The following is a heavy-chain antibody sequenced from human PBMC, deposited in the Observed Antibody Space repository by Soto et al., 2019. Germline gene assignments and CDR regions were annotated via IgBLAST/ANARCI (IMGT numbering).Heavy chain of an antibody. CDR1: GFTFSSYA. CDR2: ISGSGGST. V-gene: IGHV3-23*01. CDR3: AKESSYTIFGVVTPSYFFDY. D-gene: IGHD3-3*01. J-gene: IGHJ4*02. Sequence: PGGSLRLSCAASGFTFSSYAMSWVRQAPGKGLEWVSAISGSGGSTYYADSVKGRFTISRDNSKNTLYLQMNSLRAEDTAVYYCAKESSYTIFGVVTPSYFFDYWGQGTLVTVSS.